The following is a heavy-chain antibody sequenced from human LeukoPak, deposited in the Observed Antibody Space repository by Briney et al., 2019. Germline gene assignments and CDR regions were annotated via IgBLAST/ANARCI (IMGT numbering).Heavy chain of an antibody. Sequence: GGSLRLSCAASGFTFSSYGMHWVRQAPGKGLEWVAFIRYDGSNKYYADSVKGRFTISRDNSKNTLYLQMNSLRAEDTAVYYCAKARYYGSGSFDYWGQGTLVTVSS. CDR1: GFTFSSYG. J-gene: IGHJ4*02. CDR2: IRYDGSNK. CDR3: AKARYYGSGSFDY. V-gene: IGHV3-30*02. D-gene: IGHD3-10*01.